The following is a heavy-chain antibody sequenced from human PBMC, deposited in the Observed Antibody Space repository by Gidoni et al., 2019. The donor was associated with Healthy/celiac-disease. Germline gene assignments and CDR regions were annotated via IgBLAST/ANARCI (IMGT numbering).Heavy chain of an antibody. CDR2: IKSKTDGGTT. D-gene: IGHD6-19*01. J-gene: IGHJ4*02. Sequence: EVQLVESGGGLVKPGWSLRLSCAASGFTFSNAWMSWVRQAPGKGLEWVGRIKSKTDGGTTDYAAPVKGRFTISRDDSKNTLYLQMNSLKTEDTAVYYCTKLSGYSSADFDYWGQGTLVTVSS. V-gene: IGHV3-15*01. CDR3: TKLSGYSSADFDY. CDR1: GFTFSNAW.